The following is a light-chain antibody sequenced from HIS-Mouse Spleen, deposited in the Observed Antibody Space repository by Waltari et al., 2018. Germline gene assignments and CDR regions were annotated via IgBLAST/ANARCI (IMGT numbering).Light chain of an antibody. CDR3: QSADSSGTYQDVV. CDR2: KDS. J-gene: IGLJ2*01. Sequence: SYDLTQPPSVSVSPGQTARITCSGDALPKQYADWYHQKPGQAPVLVIYKDSERPSGIPERFSGSSSGTTVTLTISGVQAEDEADYYCQSADSSGTYQDVVFGGGTKLTVL. V-gene: IGLV3-25*03. CDR1: ALPKQY.